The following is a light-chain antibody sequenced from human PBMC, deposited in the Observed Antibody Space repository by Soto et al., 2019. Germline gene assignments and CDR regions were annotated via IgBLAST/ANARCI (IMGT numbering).Light chain of an antibody. CDR1: QSISSW. J-gene: IGKJ1*01. V-gene: IGKV1-5*01. CDR3: QQYNYYWT. CDR2: DAS. Sequence: DIQMTQSPSTLSASVGDRVTITCRASQSISSWLAWYQQKPGKAPKLLIYDASNFESGVPSRFSGSGSGTEFSLTISSLQADDVATYYCQQYNYYWTFGQGTRVESK.